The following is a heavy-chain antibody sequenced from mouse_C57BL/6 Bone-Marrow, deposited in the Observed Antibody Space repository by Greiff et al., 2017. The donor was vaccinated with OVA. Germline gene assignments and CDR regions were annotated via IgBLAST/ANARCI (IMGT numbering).Heavy chain of an antibody. CDR1: GFTFSDYY. CDR2: INYDGSST. CDR3: ARGDYGNSYWYFDV. V-gene: IGHV5-16*01. Sequence: EVKLVESEGGLVQPGSSLKLSCTASGFTFSDYYMAWVRQVPEKGLEWVANINYDGSSTYYLDSLKSRFIISRDNAKNILYLQMSSLKSEDTATYYCARGDYGNSYWYFDVWGTGTTVTVSS. D-gene: IGHD2-1*01. J-gene: IGHJ1*03.